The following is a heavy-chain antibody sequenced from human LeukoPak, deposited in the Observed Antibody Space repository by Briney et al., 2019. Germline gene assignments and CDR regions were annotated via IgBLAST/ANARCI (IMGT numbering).Heavy chain of an antibody. CDR3: ARGLTGRFDY. CDR2: ISSSSSYI. V-gene: IGHV3-21*01. CDR1: GFTFSSYS. Sequence: PGGSLRLSCAASGFTFSSYSMTWVRQAPGKGLEWVSSISSSSSYIYYADSVKGRFTISRDNDKNSLYLQMNSLRAEDTAVYYCARGLTGRFDYWGQGTLVTVSS. J-gene: IGHJ4*02. D-gene: IGHD1-20*01.